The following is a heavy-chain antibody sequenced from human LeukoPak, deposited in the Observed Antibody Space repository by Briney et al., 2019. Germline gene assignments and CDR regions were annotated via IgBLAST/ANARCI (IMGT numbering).Heavy chain of an antibody. CDR1: GFTFSSYS. CDR2: ISSSSSYI. J-gene: IGHJ6*04. CDR3: ARDGRGYYGSGSYSAYYYYGMDV. Sequence: GGSLRLSCAASGFTFSSYSMNWVRQAPGKGLEWVSSISSSSSYIYYADPVKGRFTISRDNAKNSLYLQMNSLRAEDTAVYYCARDGRGYYGSGSYSAYYYYGMDVWGKGTTVTVSS. D-gene: IGHD3-10*01. V-gene: IGHV3-21*01.